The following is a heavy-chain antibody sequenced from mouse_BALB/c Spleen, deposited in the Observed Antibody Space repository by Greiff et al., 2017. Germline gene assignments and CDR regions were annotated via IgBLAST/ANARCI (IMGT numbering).Heavy chain of an antibody. CDR3: ARQAVYYAMDY. CDR2: INPSTGYT. J-gene: IGHJ4*01. D-gene: IGHD3-2*02. Sequence: VKLMESGAELAKPGASVKMSCKASGYTFTSYWMHWVKQRPGQGLEWIGYINPSTGYTEYNQKFKDKATLTADKSSSTAYMQLSSLTSEDSAVYYCARQAVYYAMDYWGQGTSVTVSS. CDR1: GYTFTSYW. V-gene: IGHV1-7*01.